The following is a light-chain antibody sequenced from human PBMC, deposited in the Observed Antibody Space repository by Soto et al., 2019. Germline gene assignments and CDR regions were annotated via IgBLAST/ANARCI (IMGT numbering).Light chain of an antibody. J-gene: IGKJ4*01. CDR2: AAS. Sequence: DIQLTQSPSFLSASVGDRVTITCRASQGITNYLAWYQQKPGKAPNLLLYAASSLQGGVPSRFSGRGSGTDFTLTCNTLQPEDFATYYFQQLTSNSLSFGGGTKVEIK. CDR1: QGITNY. V-gene: IGKV1-9*01. CDR3: QQLTSNSLS.